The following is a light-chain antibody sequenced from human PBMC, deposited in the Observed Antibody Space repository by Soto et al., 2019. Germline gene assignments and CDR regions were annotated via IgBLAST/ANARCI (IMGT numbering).Light chain of an antibody. CDR1: QGIRND. CDR3: LQDYNYPS. CDR2: AAS. V-gene: IGKV1-6*01. J-gene: IGKJ1*01. Sequence: AIQMTQSPSSLSASVGDRVTITCRASQGIRNDLGWYQQKPGKAPKLLIYAASSLRSGVPSRFSGSGSGTDFTLTISSLQPEDFATYYCLQDYNYPSFGQGTKVEIK.